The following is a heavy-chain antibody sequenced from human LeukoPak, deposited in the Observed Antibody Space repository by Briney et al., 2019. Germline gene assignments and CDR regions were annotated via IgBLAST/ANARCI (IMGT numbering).Heavy chain of an antibody. D-gene: IGHD1-26*01. V-gene: IGHV4-34*01. Sequence: SETLSLTCAVYGGYFRGYYWSWIRQPPGKRLDWIREINHSGSTNYNPSLKSRFTISVDTSKNQFSLKLSSVTAADTAVYYCARRGSYYDYWGQGTLVTVSS. CDR1: GGYFRGYY. CDR3: ARRGSYYDY. CDR2: INHSGST. J-gene: IGHJ4*02.